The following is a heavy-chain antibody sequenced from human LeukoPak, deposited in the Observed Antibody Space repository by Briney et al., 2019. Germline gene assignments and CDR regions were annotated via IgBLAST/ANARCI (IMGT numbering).Heavy chain of an antibody. D-gene: IGHD3-10*01. J-gene: IGHJ4*02. CDR1: GVSISSGGYY. V-gene: IGHV4-31*03. CDR2: IYYIGST. Sequence: PSQTLSLTCTVSGVSISSGGYYWSWIRQHPGKGLEWIGYIYYIGSTYYNPSLKSRVTISVDTSKNQFSLKLNSVTAADPAVYYCARAGEKASNPTFYYLGQGTLVTVSS. CDR3: ARAGEKASNPTFYY.